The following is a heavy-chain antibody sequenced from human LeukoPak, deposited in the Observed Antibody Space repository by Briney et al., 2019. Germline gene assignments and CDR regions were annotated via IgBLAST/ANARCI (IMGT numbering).Heavy chain of an antibody. CDR1: GFSFSTSW. D-gene: IGHD2-2*01. CDR2: IKEDGTEK. CDR3: ARASKFWSDPDAFDI. J-gene: IGHJ3*02. Sequence: GGSLRLSCEASGFSFSTSWMSWVRQAPGKGLEWVANIKEDGTEKYYVDSVKGRFTISRDDAKNSLYLQMSNLRAEDTAVYYCARASKFWSDPDAFDIWGQGTMVTVS. V-gene: IGHV3-7*01.